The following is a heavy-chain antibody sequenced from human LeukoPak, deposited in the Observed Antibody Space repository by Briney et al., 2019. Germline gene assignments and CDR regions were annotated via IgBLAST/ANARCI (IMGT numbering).Heavy chain of an antibody. V-gene: IGHV3-21*01. Sequence: PGGSLRLSCAASGFTFSSYSMNWVRQAPGKGLEWVSPISSSSSYIYYADSVKGRFTISRDNAKNSLYLQMNSLRAEDTAVYYCARDQVGATAIDYWGQGTLVTVSS. CDR3: ARDQVGATAIDY. J-gene: IGHJ4*02. CDR2: ISSSSSYI. D-gene: IGHD1-26*01. CDR1: GFTFSSYS.